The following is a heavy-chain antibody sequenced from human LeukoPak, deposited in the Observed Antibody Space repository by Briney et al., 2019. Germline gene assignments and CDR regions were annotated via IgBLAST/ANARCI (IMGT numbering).Heavy chain of an antibody. D-gene: IGHD4-11*01. CDR1: GFTFDDYG. CDR2: INWNGGST. Sequence: GGSLRLSCAASGFTFDDYGMSWVRQAPGKGLEWVSGINWNGGSTGYADSVKGRFTISRDNAKNSLYLQMNSLRAKDTALYYCARAYLGTTVTDYYYYMDVWGKGTTVTVSS. CDR3: ARAYLGTTVTDYYYYMDV. V-gene: IGHV3-20*04. J-gene: IGHJ6*03.